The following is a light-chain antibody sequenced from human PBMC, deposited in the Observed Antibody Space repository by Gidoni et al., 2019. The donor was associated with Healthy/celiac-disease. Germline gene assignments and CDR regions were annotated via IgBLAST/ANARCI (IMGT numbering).Light chain of an antibody. Sequence: DIVTTQSLFSLLLTPGEPASIPCRSSQSLLHSNGYNYLHWYLQKPGQSPQLLIYLGSNRASEVPDRFSGSGSGTDFTLKISRVEAEDVGVYYCMQALQTPIFTFGPGTKVDIK. CDR1: QSLLHSNGYNY. CDR3: MQALQTPIFT. V-gene: IGKV2-28*01. CDR2: LGS. J-gene: IGKJ3*01.